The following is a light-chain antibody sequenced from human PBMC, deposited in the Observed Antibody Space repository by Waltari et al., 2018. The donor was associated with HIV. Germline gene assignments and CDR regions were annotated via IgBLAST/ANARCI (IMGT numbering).Light chain of an antibody. J-gene: IGLJ1*01. CDR3: NSRDSSGNHLYV. CDR1: SLRRYY. Sequence: SSELPQDPAVSVALGQTVRITCQGDSLRRYYASWYQQKPAQAPVLVIYGKNNRPSGIPDRFSGSSSGNTASLTITGAQAEDEADYYCNSRDSSGNHLYVFGTGTKVTVL. V-gene: IGLV3-19*01. CDR2: GKN.